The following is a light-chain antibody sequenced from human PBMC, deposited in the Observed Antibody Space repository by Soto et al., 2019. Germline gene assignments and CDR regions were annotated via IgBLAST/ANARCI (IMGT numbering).Light chain of an antibody. CDR2: GNN. CDR3: QSYDRSLPVV. V-gene: IGLV1-40*01. Sequence: QSVLTQPPSVSGAPGQRVTISCTGSSSNFGAGFDVHWYQQLPGTAPKLLIYGNNNRPSGVPDRFSASKSGTSASLTITGLQAEDEADYFCQSYDRSLPVVFGGGTKLTVL. J-gene: IGLJ2*01. CDR1: SSNFGAGFD.